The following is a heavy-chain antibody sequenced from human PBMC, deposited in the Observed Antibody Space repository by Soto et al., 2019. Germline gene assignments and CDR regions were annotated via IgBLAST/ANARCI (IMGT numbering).Heavy chain of an antibody. J-gene: IGHJ4*02. CDR2: VYWDDEK. CDR1: EFSYDSHAAG. D-gene: IGHD3-10*01. CDR3: VHRSGANVRPRTYYFDS. V-gene: IGHV2-5*02. Sequence: QITLKESGPTVVKPTQTLTLTCTFSEFSYDSHAAGVGWIRQSPGKALEWLALVYWDDEKRYSPSLESRLTITRDTSRNQVVLTMINVHPVDTGTYYWVHRSGANVRPRTYYFDSWGQGTLVTVSS.